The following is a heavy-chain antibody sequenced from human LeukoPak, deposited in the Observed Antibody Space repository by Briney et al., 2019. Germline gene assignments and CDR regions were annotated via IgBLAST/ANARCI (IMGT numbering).Heavy chain of an antibody. D-gene: IGHD3/OR15-3a*01. J-gene: IGHJ3*02. CDR2: ISYDGSNK. V-gene: IGHV3-30*14. Sequence: GGSLRLSCAASGFTFSSYAMHWVRQAPGKGLEWVAVISYDGSNKYYADSVKGRFTISRDSSKNMLFLQMNSLRADDTAIYFCARDFPDWSDAFDIWGQGTMVTVSS. CDR1: GFTFSSYA. CDR3: ARDFPDWSDAFDI.